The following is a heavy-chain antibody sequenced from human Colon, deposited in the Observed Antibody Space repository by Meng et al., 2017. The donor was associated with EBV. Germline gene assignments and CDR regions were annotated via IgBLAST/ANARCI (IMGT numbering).Heavy chain of an antibody. D-gene: IGHD4-17*01. J-gene: IGHJ2*01. V-gene: IGHV4-31*03. CDR2: IYYSGST. CDR3: ASLYGDSSVWYLDL. CDR1: GGSISSCNHY. Sequence: QGQLHESGPGLVKPSQTLSLTCPVSGGSISSCNHYWNWIRQHPGKGLEYIGYIYYSGSTYYNPSLKSRVIISVDTSKNQFSLRLNSVTAADTAVYYCASLYGDSSVWYLDLWGRGTLVTVSS.